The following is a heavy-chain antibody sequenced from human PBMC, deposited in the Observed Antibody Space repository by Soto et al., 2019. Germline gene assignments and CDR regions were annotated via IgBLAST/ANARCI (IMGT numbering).Heavy chain of an antibody. CDR1: GYTFTGYY. J-gene: IGHJ5*02. V-gene: IGHV1-2*02. Sequence: ASVKVSCKASGYTFTGYYMHWVRQAPGQGLEWMGWINPNSGDTKYAQKFQDRVTMTRDTSISTAYVELSRLRSDDTAVYYCARGGGTILAPLPWGQGTLVTVSS. CDR3: ARGGGTILAPLP. D-gene: IGHD3-3*01. CDR2: INPNSGDT.